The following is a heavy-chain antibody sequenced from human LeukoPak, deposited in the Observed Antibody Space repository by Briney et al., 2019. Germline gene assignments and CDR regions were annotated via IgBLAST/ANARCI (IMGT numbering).Heavy chain of an antibody. CDR1: GGSISSSSYY. CDR2: IYTSGST. V-gene: IGHV4-61*02. J-gene: IGHJ6*03. Sequence: SETLSLTCTVSGGSISSSSYYWGWIRQPAGKGLEWIGRIYTSGSTNYNPSLKSRVTMSVDTSKNQFSLKLSSVTAADTAVYYCARHRGYYYGSGSNYYYYMDVWGKGTTVTVSS. CDR3: ARHRGYYYGSGSNYYYYMDV. D-gene: IGHD3-10*01.